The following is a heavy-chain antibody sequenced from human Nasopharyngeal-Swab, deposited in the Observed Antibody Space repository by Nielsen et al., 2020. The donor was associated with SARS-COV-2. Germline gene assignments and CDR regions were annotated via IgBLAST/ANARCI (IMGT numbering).Heavy chain of an antibody. Sequence: ASVKVSCKASGYTVTSYDINWARQATAQGLEWMGWMNPNSGNTGYAQKFQGRVTMTRNTSISTAYMELSSLRSEDTAVYYCARDREPGIAYYYGMDVWDQGTTVTVSS. V-gene: IGHV1-8*01. CDR3: ARDREPGIAYYYGMDV. J-gene: IGHJ6*02. CDR2: MNPNSGNT. CDR1: GYTVTSYD. D-gene: IGHD6-13*01.